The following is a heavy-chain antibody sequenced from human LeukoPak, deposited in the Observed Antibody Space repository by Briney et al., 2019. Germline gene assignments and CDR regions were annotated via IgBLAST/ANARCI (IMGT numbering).Heavy chain of an antibody. D-gene: IGHD6-19*01. CDR1: GGSISSGGYS. V-gene: IGHV4-30-2*02. Sequence: SETLSLTCAVSGGSISSGGYSWSWIRQPPGKGLEWIGYIYHSGSTYYNPSLKSRVTISVDRSKNQFSLKLSSVTAADTAVYYCARVIAVADERYFGYWGQGTLVTVSS. CDR3: ARVIAVADERYFGY. J-gene: IGHJ4*02. CDR2: IYHSGST.